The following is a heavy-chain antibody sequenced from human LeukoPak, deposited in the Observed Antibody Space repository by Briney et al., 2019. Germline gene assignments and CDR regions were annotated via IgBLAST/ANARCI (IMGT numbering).Heavy chain of an antibody. CDR2: IYYSGST. V-gene: IGHV4-59*01. CDR1: GGSISSFY. CDR3: ARGVRGYDY. J-gene: IGHJ4*02. D-gene: IGHD3-22*01. Sequence: SPSETLSLTCTVSGGSISSFYWSWIRQPPGKGLEWIGYIYYSGSTNYNPSLKSRVTISVDTSKNQFSLKLSSVTAADTAVYYCARGVRGYDYWGQGTLVTVSS.